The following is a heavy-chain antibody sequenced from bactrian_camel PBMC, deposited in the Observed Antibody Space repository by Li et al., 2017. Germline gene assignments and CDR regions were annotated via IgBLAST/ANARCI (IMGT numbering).Heavy chain of an antibody. D-gene: IGHD5*01. CDR3: ATPPSHSRLRAGCSRGGPPGY. CDR1: TVTYA. J-gene: IGHJ6*01. Sequence: VQLVESGGGTVEAGGSLRLSCTSSTVTYAVGWFRQAPGQEREGVAGLCRGGRTYYAGSVKGRFTISRDNMQNTVYLQMNNLQPDDTAAYYCATPPSHSRLRAGCSRGGPPGYWGQGTQVTVS. V-gene: IGHV3S55*01. CDR2: LCRGGRT.